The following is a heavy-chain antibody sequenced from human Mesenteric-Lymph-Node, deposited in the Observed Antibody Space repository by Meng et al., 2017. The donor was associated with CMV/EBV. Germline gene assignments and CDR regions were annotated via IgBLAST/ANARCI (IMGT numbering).Heavy chain of an antibody. CDR3: ARETYSGSYLNWFDP. J-gene: IGHJ5*02. CDR2: MYHSGST. Sequence: SETLSLTCTVSGYSISSSYYWGWIRQPPGMGLEWIGSMYHSGSTYSNPSLKSRVTISVDTSKNQFSLKMSSVTAADTAVYYCARETYSGSYLNWFDPWGQGALVTVSS. CDR1: GYSISSSYY. V-gene: IGHV4-38-2*02. D-gene: IGHD1-26*01.